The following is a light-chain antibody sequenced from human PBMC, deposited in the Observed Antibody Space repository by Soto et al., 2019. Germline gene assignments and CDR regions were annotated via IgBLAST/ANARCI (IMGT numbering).Light chain of an antibody. Sequence: DIQMTQSPSSLSVSVGDRVTITCRASQSISSFLHWYQQKPGKAPQLLISASSILQSGVPSRFSGSGSGTDFTLTISSLQPEDFATYYYQQSYSTPYTFGQGTKLEIK. CDR1: QSISSF. CDR3: QQSYSTPYT. J-gene: IGKJ2*01. CDR2: ASS. V-gene: IGKV1-39*01.